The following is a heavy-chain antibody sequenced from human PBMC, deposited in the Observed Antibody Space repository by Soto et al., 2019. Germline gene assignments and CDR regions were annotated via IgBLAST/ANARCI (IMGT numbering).Heavy chain of an antibody. CDR1: GGSISSSSHY. CDR3: SRLDWSRYQLAY. CDR2: IYYSGNV. D-gene: IGHD3-3*01. V-gene: IGHV4-39*07. Sequence: SETLSLTCTVSGGSISSSSHYWGWLRQPPGKGLEWIGSIYYSGNVYYNPSLRNRVTISIDTSKNQFSLTMSSVTAADTAVYYFSRLDWSRYQLAYCGQGSLVPVSS. J-gene: IGHJ1*01.